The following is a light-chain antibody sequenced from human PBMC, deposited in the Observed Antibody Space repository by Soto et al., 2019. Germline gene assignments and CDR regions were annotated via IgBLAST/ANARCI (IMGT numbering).Light chain of an antibody. CDR3: CSYAGRSILV. V-gene: IGLV2-23*01. CDR1: SSAVGGYNL. Sequence: QSVLTQPASVSGSPGQSITISCTGTSSAVGGYNLVSWYQQHPGRAPKLIIYEGTKRPSGVSDRFSVSKSGNTASLTISGLQADDEADYHCCSYAGRSILVFGTGTKVTVL. J-gene: IGLJ1*01. CDR2: EGT.